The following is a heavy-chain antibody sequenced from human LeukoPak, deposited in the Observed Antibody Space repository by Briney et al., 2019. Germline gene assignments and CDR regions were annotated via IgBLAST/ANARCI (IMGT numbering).Heavy chain of an antibody. CDR1: GGTFSSYA. J-gene: IGHJ4*02. CDR3: ARWAGTSGVFFHPPFDY. Sequence: GASVKVSCKASGGTFSSYAISWVRQAPGQGLEWMGQITPIFGPARYAQKFQGRVTITADESTNTAYMDLSSLRSEDTAVYYCARWAGTSGVFFHPPFDYWGQGTLVTVSS. D-gene: IGHD5/OR15-5a*01. V-gene: IGHV1-69*13. CDR2: ITPIFGPA.